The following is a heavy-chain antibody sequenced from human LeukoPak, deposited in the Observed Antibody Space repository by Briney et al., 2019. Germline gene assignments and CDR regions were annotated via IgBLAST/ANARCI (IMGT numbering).Heavy chain of an antibody. J-gene: IGHJ4*02. V-gene: IGHV1-2*02. Sequence: AGPVKVSCKASGYTFTGYYMHWVRQAPGQGLEWMGWINPNSGGTNYAQKFQGRVTMTRDTSISTAYMELSRLRSDDTAVYYCAKTSDFRTYYFDYWGQGTLVTVSS. D-gene: IGHD3-3*01. CDR1: GYTFTGYY. CDR3: AKTSDFRTYYFDY. CDR2: INPNSGGT.